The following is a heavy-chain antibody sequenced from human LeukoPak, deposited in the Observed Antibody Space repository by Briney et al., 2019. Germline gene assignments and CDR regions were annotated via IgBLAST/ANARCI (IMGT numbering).Heavy chain of an antibody. V-gene: IGHV3-48*03. Sequence: PGGSLRLSCAASGFTFSRYEMNWVRQAPGKGLEWVSYISRSGDTIYFADSVKGRFTISRDNAKNSLYLQMSSLSAEDTAVYYCARDYASDYWGQGTLVTVSS. J-gene: IGHJ4*02. D-gene: IGHD3-10*01. CDR1: GFTFSRYE. CDR3: ARDYASDY. CDR2: ISRSGDTI.